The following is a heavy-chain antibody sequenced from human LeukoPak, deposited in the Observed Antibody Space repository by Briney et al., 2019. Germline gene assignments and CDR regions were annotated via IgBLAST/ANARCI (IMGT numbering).Heavy chain of an antibody. V-gene: IGHV3-7*01. CDR3: ATGHTSLAP. J-gene: IGHJ4*02. CDR1: GFTFSTSW. CDR2: IKHDGSER. Sequence: QSGGSLRLSCAASGFTFSTSWMTWVRQAPGKGLEFVANIKHDGSERYYVDSVKGRFTISRDNAKNSLYLQMDSLRAEDTAVYFCATGHTSLAPRGQGTLVTVSS.